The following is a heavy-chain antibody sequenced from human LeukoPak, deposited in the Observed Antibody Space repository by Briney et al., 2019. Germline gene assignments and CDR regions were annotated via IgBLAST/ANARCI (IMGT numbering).Heavy chain of an antibody. CDR1: GFTFSSYS. V-gene: IGHV3-21*01. D-gene: IGHD4/OR15-4a*01. CDR3: ARIHDYGDLDAFDI. Sequence: PGGSLRLSCAASGFTFSSYSMNWVRQAPGKRLEWVSSISSSSSYIYYADSVKGRFTISRDNAKNSLYLQMNSLRAEDTAVYYCARIHDYGDLDAFDIWGQGTMVTVSS. CDR2: ISSSSSYI. J-gene: IGHJ3*02.